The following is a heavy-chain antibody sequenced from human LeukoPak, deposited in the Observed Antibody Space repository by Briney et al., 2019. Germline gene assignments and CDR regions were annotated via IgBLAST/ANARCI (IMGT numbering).Heavy chain of an antibody. J-gene: IGHJ4*02. Sequence: ASVKVSCKASGYTFTGHYMHWVRQAPGQGLEWMGWIDPNSGDTNYAQKFQGRVTMTRDTSISTAYMELTSLTSDDTAVYHCAKESHRVSVADYWGQGTLVTVSS. D-gene: IGHD5-12*01. CDR1: GYTFTGHY. CDR2: IDPNSGDT. CDR3: AKESHRVSVADY. V-gene: IGHV1-2*02.